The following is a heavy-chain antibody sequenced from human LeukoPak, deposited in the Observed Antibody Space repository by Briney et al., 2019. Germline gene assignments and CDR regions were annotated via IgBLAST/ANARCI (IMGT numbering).Heavy chain of an antibody. CDR2: IIPIFGTA. Sequence: SVKVSCRASGGTFSSYAISWVRQAPGQGLEWMGGIIPIFGTANYAQKFQGRVTITADESTSTAYMELSSLRSEDTAVYYCARDEAVAGPNWYFDLWGRGTLVTVSS. CDR1: GGTFSSYA. D-gene: IGHD6-19*01. V-gene: IGHV1-69*13. J-gene: IGHJ2*01. CDR3: ARDEAVAGPNWYFDL.